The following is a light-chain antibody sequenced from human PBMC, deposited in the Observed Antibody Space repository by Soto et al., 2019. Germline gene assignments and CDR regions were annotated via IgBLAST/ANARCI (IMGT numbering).Light chain of an antibody. CDR1: NSNIGAGFG. CDR3: QSYDNTLSGPIYV. Sequence: QSVLTQPPSVSGAPGQRVTISCTGSNSNIGAGFGVQWYQQFPRTAPRLLIYSNTNRPSGVPDRFSASKSGTSASLAITGLRAEDEADYYCQSYDNTLSGPIYVFGTGTKVTVL. V-gene: IGLV1-40*01. J-gene: IGLJ1*01. CDR2: SNT.